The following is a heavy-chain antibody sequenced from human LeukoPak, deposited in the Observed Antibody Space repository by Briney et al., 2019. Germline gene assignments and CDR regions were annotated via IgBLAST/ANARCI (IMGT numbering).Heavy chain of an antibody. D-gene: IGHD4-17*01. CDR2: IRYDVSNE. Sequence: PGGSLRLSCAASGFTFSNYGLHWVRRAPGKGLEWVAFIRYDVSNEYYADSVKGRFTISRDNAKNSLYLQMNSLRVEDTAVYYCARDDYGDKFDYWGQGTLVTVSS. CDR3: ARDDYGDKFDY. V-gene: IGHV3-30*02. J-gene: IGHJ4*02. CDR1: GFTFSNYG.